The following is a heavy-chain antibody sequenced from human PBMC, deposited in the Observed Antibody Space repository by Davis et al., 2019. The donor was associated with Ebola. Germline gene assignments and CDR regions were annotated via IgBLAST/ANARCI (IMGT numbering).Heavy chain of an antibody. V-gene: IGHV3-30*18. D-gene: IGHD4-17*01. CDR3: AKATTATTDFDY. CDR1: GFSFSSYD. J-gene: IGHJ4*02. Sequence: GESLKISCAASGFSFSSYDMHWVRQAPGKGLEWVAVISYDGSNKYYADSVKGRFTVSRDNSKYKLYLQMNSLRREDSAMYYCAKATTATTDFDYWGQGTLVTVSS. CDR2: ISYDGSNK.